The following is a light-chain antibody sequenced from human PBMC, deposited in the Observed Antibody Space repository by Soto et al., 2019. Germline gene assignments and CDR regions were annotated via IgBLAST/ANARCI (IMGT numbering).Light chain of an antibody. Sequence: QSVLTQPPSVSGAPGQRVTISCSNIGAGYDVHWYQQLPGTAPKLLIYGNNNRPSGVTDRFSGSKSGTSASLAITGLQAEDEADYYCQSYGSSLNWVFGGGTKLTVL. J-gene: IGLJ3*02. CDR2: GNN. CDR3: QSYGSSLNWV. V-gene: IGLV1-40*01. CDR1: SNIGAGYD.